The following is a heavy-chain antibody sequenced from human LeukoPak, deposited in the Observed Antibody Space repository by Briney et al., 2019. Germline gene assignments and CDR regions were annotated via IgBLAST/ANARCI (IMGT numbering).Heavy chain of an antibody. CDR2: IYYSGST. J-gene: IGHJ4*02. D-gene: IGHD3-22*01. CDR3: ARGREDYDSSTFDY. CDR1: GGSFSGYY. Sequence: SETLSLTCAVYGGSFSGYYWSWIRQPPGKGLEWIGYIYYSGSTNYNPSLKSRVTISVDTSKNQFSLKLSSVTAADTAVYYCARGREDYDSSTFDYWGQGTLVTVSS. V-gene: IGHV4-59*01.